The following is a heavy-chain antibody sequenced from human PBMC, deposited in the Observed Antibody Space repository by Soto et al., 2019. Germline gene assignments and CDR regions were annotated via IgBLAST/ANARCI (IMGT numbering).Heavy chain of an antibody. CDR1: GGSISSYY. V-gene: IGHV4-59*01. CDR2: IYYSGST. Sequence: PSETLSLTCTVSGGSISSYYWSWIRQPPGKGLEWIGYIYYSGSTNYNPSLKSRVTISVDTSKNQFSLKLSSVTAAGTAVYYCARDRPLYTYYYDSSGYWHAGLDYWGQGTLVTVSS. CDR3: ARDRPLYTYYYDSSGYWHAGLDY. D-gene: IGHD3-22*01. J-gene: IGHJ4*02.